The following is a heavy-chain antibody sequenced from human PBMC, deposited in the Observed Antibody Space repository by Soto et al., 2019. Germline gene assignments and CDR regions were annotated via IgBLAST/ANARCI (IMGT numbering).Heavy chain of an antibody. D-gene: IGHD1-26*01. J-gene: IGHJ6*03. CDR3: ARASVNYSEALYYMDV. Sequence: SETLSLTCAVYGGSFSGYYWSWIRQPPGKGLEWIGEINHSGSTNYNPSLKSRVTISVDTSKNQFSLKLSSVTAADTAVYYCARASVNYSEALYYMDVWGKGTTVTVSS. V-gene: IGHV4-34*01. CDR1: GGSFSGYY. CDR2: INHSGST.